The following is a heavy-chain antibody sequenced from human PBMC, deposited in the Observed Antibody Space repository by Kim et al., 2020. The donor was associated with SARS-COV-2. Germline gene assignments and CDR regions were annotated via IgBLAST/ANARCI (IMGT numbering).Heavy chain of an antibody. CDR2: IGWNSADI. J-gene: IGHJ6*02. V-gene: IGHV3-9*01. CDR3: AKDSYFDFWSGSGPGGMDV. D-gene: IGHD3-3*01. CDR1: GFIFDDYA. Sequence: GGSLRLSCAASGFIFDDYAMHWVRQAPGKGLEWVSGIGWNSADIGYADSVKGRFTISRDNAKNSLYLQMNSLRAEDTALYHCAKDSYFDFWSGSGPGGMDVWGLGTTVTVSS.